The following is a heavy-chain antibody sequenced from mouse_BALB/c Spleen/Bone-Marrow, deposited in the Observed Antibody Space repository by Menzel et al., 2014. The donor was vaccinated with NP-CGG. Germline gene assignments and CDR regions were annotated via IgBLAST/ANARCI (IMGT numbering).Heavy chain of an antibody. CDR3: ARHEGGELWSLNY. Sequence: EVKLVESGGDLVKPGGSLKLSCAASGFTFSSYGMSWVRQTPDKRLEWVATISSGGSYTYYPDSVKGRFTISRDNAKNTLYLQMSSLKSEDTAKYYCARHEGGELWSLNYWGQGTLVTVSA. J-gene: IGHJ3*01. V-gene: IGHV5-6*02. CDR1: GFTFSSYG. CDR2: ISSGGSYT. D-gene: IGHD1-1*02.